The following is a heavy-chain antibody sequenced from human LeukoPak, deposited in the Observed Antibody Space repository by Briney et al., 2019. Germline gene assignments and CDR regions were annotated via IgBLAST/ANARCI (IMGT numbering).Heavy chain of an antibody. V-gene: IGHV3-74*01. D-gene: IGHD1-26*01. CDR2: MKTDERSA. J-gene: IGHJ4*02. CDR1: AFTINDHW. CDR3: ATVFKGSSLQDY. Sequence: PGGSLRLSCVASAFTINDHWMYWVRQAPGRGLVWVSRMKTDERSAVYADSVKGRFTISRDNAKNTLYLQMNSLRVEDTAVYYCATVFKGSSLQDYWGRGTLVTVSS.